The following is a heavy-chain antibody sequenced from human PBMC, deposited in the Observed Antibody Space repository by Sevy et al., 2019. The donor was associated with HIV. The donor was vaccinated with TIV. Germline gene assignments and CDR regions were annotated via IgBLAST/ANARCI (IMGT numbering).Heavy chain of an antibody. CDR3: ARAPSGSQGPGQYFHH. Sequence: ASVKVSCKASGYTFTNYHITWVRQAPGQGLEWMGWITPNNGNTNYARTLQGRVTMTTDTSTATAYMELRSLRSDDTAVYYCARAPSGSQGPGQYFHHWGQGTLVTVSS. CDR1: GYTFTNYH. CDR2: ITPNNGNT. D-gene: IGHD1-26*01. J-gene: IGHJ1*01. V-gene: IGHV1-18*01.